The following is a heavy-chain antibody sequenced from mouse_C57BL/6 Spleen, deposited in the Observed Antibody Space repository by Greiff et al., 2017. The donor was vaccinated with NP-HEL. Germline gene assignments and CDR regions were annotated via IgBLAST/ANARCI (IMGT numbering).Heavy chain of an antibody. D-gene: IGHD1-1*01. CDR3: AREGYGKDFDY. J-gene: IGHJ2*01. CDR2: IDPSDSET. Sequence: QVHVKQPGAELVRPGSSVKLSCKASGYTFTSYWMHWVKQRPIQGLEWIGNIDPSDSETHYNQKFKDKATLTVDKSSSTAYMQLSSLTSEDSAVYYCAREGYGKDFDYWGQGTTLTVSS. V-gene: IGHV1-52*01. CDR1: GYTFTSYW.